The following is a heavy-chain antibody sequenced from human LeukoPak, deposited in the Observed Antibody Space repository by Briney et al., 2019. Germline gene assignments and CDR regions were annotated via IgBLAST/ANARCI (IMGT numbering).Heavy chain of an antibody. D-gene: IGHD2-21*02. CDR3: ARDGVAVVVTRRYYYMDV. V-gene: IGHV4-34*01. CDR2: INHSGST. Sequence: PSETLSLTCAVYGGSFSGYYWSWIRQPPGKGLEWIGEINHSGSTSYNPSLKSRVTISVDTSKNQFSLKLSSVTAADTAVYYCARDGVAVVVTRRYYYMDVWGKGTTVTVSS. J-gene: IGHJ6*03. CDR1: GGSFSGYY.